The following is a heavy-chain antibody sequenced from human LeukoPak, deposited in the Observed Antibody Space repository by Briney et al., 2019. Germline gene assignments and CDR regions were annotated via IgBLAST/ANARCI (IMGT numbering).Heavy chain of an antibody. Sequence: ASVKVSCKASGYTFSSYGISWVRQAPGQGLEWMGWSSTYSSHTNYAQKLQGRVTMTTDTSTSTAYMELRSLRSDDTAVYYCARVGSYNRGHYGMDVWGQGTTVTVSS. CDR3: ARVGSYNRGHYGMDV. V-gene: IGHV1-18*01. CDR1: GYTFSSYG. CDR2: SSTYSSHT. D-gene: IGHD1-14*01. J-gene: IGHJ6*02.